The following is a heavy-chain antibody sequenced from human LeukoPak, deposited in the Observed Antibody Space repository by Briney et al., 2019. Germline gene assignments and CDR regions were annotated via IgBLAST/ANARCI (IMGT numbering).Heavy chain of an antibody. CDR1: GFTFSSYG. V-gene: IGHV3-30*02. Sequence: GGSLRLSCAASGFTFSSYGMHWVRQAPGKGLEWVAFIRYDGSNKYYADSVKGRFTISRDNSKNTLYLQMNSLRAEDTAVYYCLAEFYAGKWLLQRPYYFDYWGQGTLVTVSS. CDR3: LAEFYAGKWLLQRPYYFDY. CDR2: IRYDGSNK. D-gene: IGHD3-22*01. J-gene: IGHJ4*02.